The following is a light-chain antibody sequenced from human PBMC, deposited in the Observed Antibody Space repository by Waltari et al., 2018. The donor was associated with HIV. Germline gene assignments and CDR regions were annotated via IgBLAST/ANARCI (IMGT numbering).Light chain of an antibody. Sequence: QSVLTQPPSASGTHGQRVTISCSGSSSNIGGNFVFWYQQFPGTAPKLLIYRNNQRPSGVPDRFSGSKSGTSASLAISGLRSEDEADYYCTTWDDSLSGPVFGGGTKLTVL. CDR1: SSNIGGNF. CDR3: TTWDDSLSGPV. V-gene: IGLV1-47*01. J-gene: IGLJ2*01. CDR2: RNN.